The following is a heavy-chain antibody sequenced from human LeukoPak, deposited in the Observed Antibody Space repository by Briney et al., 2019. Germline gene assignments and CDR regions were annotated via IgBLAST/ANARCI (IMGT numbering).Heavy chain of an antibody. V-gene: IGHV4-31*03. CDR2: IYYSGST. J-gene: IGHJ3*02. Sequence: ASQTLSLTCTVSGGSITSGTYYWTWIRHHPGKGLEWIGHIYYSGSTNYNPSLKSRLTMAVDTSKNQFSLKLNSVTAADTAVYYCARETNAQGSPLNAFDIWGQGTMVTVSS. D-gene: IGHD2-2*01. CDR1: GGSITSGTYY. CDR3: ARETNAQGSPLNAFDI.